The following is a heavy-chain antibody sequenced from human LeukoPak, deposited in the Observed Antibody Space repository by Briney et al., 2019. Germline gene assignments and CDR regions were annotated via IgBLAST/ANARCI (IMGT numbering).Heavy chain of an antibody. D-gene: IGHD4-17*01. CDR2: IIPILGIA. CDR3: ARDHTYGLAVNFDY. CDR1: GGTFSSYA. Sequence: SVKVSCKASGGTFSSYAISWVRQAPGQGLEWMGRIIPILGIANYAQKFQGRVTITADKSTSTAYMELSSLRSEDTAVYYCARDHTYGLAVNFDYWGQGTLVTVSS. V-gene: IGHV1-69*04. J-gene: IGHJ4*02.